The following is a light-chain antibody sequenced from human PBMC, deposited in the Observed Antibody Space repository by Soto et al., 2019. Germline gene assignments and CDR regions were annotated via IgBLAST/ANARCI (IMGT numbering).Light chain of an antibody. CDR2: GAS. V-gene: IGKV3-20*01. CDR1: QSVQSN. CDR3: QQYGRSVT. J-gene: IGKJ5*01. Sequence: EIELTQSLSTLSVSPGERGTLSFRASQSVQSNLAWYQQKPGQAPRLLIHGASSRATGIADRFSGSGSGTDFTLTISRLEPEDFAVYYCQQYGRSVTFGQGTRLEIK.